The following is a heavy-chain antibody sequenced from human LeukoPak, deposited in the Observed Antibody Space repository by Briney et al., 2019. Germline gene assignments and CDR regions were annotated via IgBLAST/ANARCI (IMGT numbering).Heavy chain of an antibody. Sequence: SETLSLTCAVYGGSFSAYYWTWIRQPPGKGLEWIGEINHSGSTNYNPSLKSRVTISVDTSKNQFSLKLSSVTAADTAVYYCARDDGSSWYAGSSIYNWFDPWGQGTLVTVSS. V-gene: IGHV4-34*01. CDR3: ARDDGSSWYAGSSIYNWFDP. J-gene: IGHJ5*02. CDR1: GGSFSAYY. CDR2: INHSGST. D-gene: IGHD6-13*01.